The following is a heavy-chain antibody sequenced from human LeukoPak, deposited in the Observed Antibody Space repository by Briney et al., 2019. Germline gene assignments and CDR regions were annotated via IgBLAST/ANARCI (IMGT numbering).Heavy chain of an antibody. V-gene: IGHV3-53*01. CDR3: ARDPYSSGYFDP. CDR2: ILSGDTT. J-gene: IGHJ5*02. D-gene: IGHD6-19*01. Sequence: GGSLRLSCAASGFTFSAYVMSWVRQAPGKGLEWVSVILSGDTTYYADSVKGRFTISRDNSKNTLYLQMNSLRAEDTAVYYCARDPYSSGYFDPWGQGTLVTVSS. CDR1: GFTFSAYV.